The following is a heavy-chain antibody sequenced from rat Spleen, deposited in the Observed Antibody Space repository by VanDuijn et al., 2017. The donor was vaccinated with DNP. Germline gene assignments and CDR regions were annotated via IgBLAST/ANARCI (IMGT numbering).Heavy chain of an antibody. J-gene: IGHJ3*01. V-gene: IGHV3-1*01. CDR1: GYSITSNY. Sequence: EVQLQESGSGLVKPSQSLSLTCSVTGYSITSNYWGWIRKFPGNKMEYIGHISYSGSNSYNPSLKSRISITRDTSKNQFFLQLNSVTTEDTATYYCARSSYGSYRWFAYWGQGTLVTVSS. CDR2: ISYSGSN. D-gene: IGHD1-3*01. CDR3: ARSSYGSYRWFAY.